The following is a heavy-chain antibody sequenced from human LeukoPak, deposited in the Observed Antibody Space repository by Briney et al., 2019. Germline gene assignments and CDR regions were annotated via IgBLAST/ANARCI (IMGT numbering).Heavy chain of an antibody. V-gene: IGHV3-53*01. J-gene: IGHJ4*02. D-gene: IGHD3-3*01. CDR1: GFTVSSNY. CDR2: FYSGGGT. Sequence: GGSLRLSCAASGFTVSSNYMSWVRQAPGKGLEWVSGFYSGGGTYYADSVKGRFTISRDNSKNTLYLQMDSLRAEDTAVYYCARGGVRTPFDYWGQGTLVTVSS. CDR3: ARGGVRTPFDY.